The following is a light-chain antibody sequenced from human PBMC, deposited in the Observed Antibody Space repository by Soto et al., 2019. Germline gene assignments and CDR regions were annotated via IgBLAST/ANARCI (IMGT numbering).Light chain of an antibody. J-gene: IGKJ2*03. CDR3: QQSYSTPMYS. Sequence: DIQMTQSPSSLSASVGDRVTITCRASQSISSYLSWYQLKPGTAPKVLIYGASSLQSGVPSRFSCSGSGTDFTLTISSLQPEDSATYYCQQSYSTPMYSFGQGTKLEIK. V-gene: IGKV1-39*01. CDR2: GAS. CDR1: QSISSY.